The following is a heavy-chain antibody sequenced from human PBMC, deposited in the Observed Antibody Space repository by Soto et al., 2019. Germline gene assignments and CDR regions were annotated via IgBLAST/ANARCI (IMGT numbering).Heavy chain of an antibody. CDR2: TYYRSKWYN. V-gene: IGHV6-1*01. D-gene: IGHD6-19*01. Sequence: PSETLSLTCAISGDSVSSNSAAWNWIRQSPSRGLEWLGRTYYRSKWYNDYAVSVKSRITINPDTSKNQFSLQLNSVTPEDTAVYYCARAVAGQEGYYYYGMDVWGQGTTVTVSS. J-gene: IGHJ6*02. CDR3: ARAVAGQEGYYYYGMDV. CDR1: GDSVSSNSAA.